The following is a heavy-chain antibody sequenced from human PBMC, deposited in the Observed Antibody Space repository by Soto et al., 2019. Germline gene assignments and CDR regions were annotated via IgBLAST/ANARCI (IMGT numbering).Heavy chain of an antibody. CDR3: ASSNIAAAGFYYYGMDV. D-gene: IGHD6-13*01. Sequence: PSGTLSLTCTTPCSSIISYYWSWIRHPPGKGLEWIGYIYYSGSTNYNPSLKSRVTISVDTSKNQFSLKLSSVTAADTAVYYCASSNIAAAGFYYYGMDVWGRGTTVT. J-gene: IGHJ6*02. CDR1: CSSIISYY. CDR2: IYYSGST. V-gene: IGHV4-59*07.